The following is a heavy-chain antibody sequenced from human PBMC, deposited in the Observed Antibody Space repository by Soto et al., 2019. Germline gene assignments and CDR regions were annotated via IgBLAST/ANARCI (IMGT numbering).Heavy chain of an antibody. CDR1: GGSVRDYH. Sequence: SETLSLTCTVSGGSVRDYHWSWIRQPPGKGLEWIGYMHNSGSTTDNPSLTSRVTMSADTSRNQFSLELKSVTAADTAVYYCARQRLGELYWGIVDSWGQGTLVTVSS. CDR2: MHNSGST. CDR3: ARQRLGELYWGIVDS. V-gene: IGHV4-59*02. D-gene: IGHD3-16*01. J-gene: IGHJ4*02.